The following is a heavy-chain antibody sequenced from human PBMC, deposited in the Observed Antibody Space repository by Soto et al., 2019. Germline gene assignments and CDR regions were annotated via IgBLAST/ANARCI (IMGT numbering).Heavy chain of an antibody. CDR2: ISPNGGST. Sequence: EVQLVESGGGLVQPGGSLRLSCSASGFTFSSYAIHWVRQAPGKGLEYVSTISPNGGSTYYADSVKGRFAISRDNSKNALYLQMSSLGVEDTAVYYCVKGEYYYDSGAYYPFDYWGQGTLVTVSS. CDR1: GFTFSSYA. D-gene: IGHD3-22*01. J-gene: IGHJ4*02. CDR3: VKGEYYYDSGAYYPFDY. V-gene: IGHV3-64D*06.